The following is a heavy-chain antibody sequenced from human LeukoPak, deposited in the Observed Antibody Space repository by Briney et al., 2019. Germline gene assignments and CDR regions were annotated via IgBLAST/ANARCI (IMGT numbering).Heavy chain of an antibody. V-gene: IGHV4-39*07. Sequence: SETLSLTCTVSGGSISSSSYYWSWIRQPPGKGLEWIGRIYTSGSTNYNPSLKSRVTMSVGTSKNQFSLQLNSVTPEDTAVYYCGRGRPEYSGYAVGRGDAFDIWGQGTMVTVSS. J-gene: IGHJ3*02. CDR2: IYTSGST. CDR1: GGSISSSSYY. D-gene: IGHD5-12*01. CDR3: GRGRPEYSGYAVGRGDAFDI.